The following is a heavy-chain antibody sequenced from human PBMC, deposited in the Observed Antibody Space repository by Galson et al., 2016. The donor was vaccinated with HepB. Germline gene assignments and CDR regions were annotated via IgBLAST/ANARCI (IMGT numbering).Heavy chain of an antibody. Sequence: SLRLSCAASGFTFSYYAMHWVRQAPGKGLQYVSSIKSDGGSPYYADSVQGRFTIYRDNSKNTLFLHMSSLRADDTAVYYCVPSLKGSMTAILDYWGQGTLVAVSS. CDR1: GFTFSYYA. CDR3: VPSLKGSMTAILDY. J-gene: IGHJ4*02. V-gene: IGHV3-64*03. CDR2: IKSDGGSP. D-gene: IGHD2-21*02.